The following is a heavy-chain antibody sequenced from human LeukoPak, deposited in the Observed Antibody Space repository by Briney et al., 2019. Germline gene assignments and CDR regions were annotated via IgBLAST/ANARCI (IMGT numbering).Heavy chain of an antibody. D-gene: IGHD3-10*01. CDR1: GFTFSSYA. J-gene: IGHJ4*02. Sequence: GGSLRLSCAASGFTFSSYAMSWVRQAPGKGLEWVSAISGSGGSTYYADSVKGRFTISRDNSKNTLYLQMNSLRAEDTAVYYCAKDSTTMVRGVIPISGFDYWGQGTLVTVSS. CDR3: AKDSTTMVRGVIPISGFDY. V-gene: IGHV3-23*01. CDR2: ISGSGGST.